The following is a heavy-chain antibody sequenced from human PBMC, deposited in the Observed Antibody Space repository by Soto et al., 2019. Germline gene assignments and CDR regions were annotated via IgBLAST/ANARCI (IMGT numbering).Heavy chain of an antibody. CDR3: AGDKGYYDGWSGESPFDAFVF. Sequence: QVQLVESGGGVVQPGRSLRLSCAASGFTLSRYAMHWVRQAPGKGLEWVAVTLYDGSEKKYVESVEGRFTISRDNSKKTDYLHMNSLRVEDTAVYYCAGDKGYYDGWSGESPFDAFVFWGQGTMVIVSS. V-gene: IGHV3-33*01. CDR2: TLYDGSEK. J-gene: IGHJ3*01. CDR1: GFTLSRYA. D-gene: IGHD3-3*01.